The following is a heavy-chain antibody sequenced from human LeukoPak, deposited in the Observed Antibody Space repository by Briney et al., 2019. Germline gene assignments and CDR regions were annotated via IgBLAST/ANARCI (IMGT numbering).Heavy chain of an antibody. D-gene: IGHD4-17*01. CDR2: AADSGST. Sequence: PSETLSLTCTGSGGSISSSSNYWGWIRQPPGKGLEWIGYAADSGSTNYNPSLKSRVTISVDSSTNHFSLRLTSVTAADTAIYYCAAMTTVTMYSYFFDSWGQGTLLTVSS. V-gene: IGHV4-61*03. CDR3: AAMTTVTMYSYFFDS. CDR1: GGSISSSSNY. J-gene: IGHJ4*02.